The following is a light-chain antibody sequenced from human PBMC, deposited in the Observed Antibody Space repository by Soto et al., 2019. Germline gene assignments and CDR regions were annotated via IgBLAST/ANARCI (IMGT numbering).Light chain of an antibody. V-gene: IGLV1-51*01. CDR3: GTWDSSLSAVV. Sequence: QSVLTQPPSVSAAPGQTVTISCSGSSSNIGYNYVSWYQQLPGTAPKLLIYDNNKRPSGIPDRISGSKSGTSATLGITGLQTGDEADYYCGTWDSSLSAVVFGGGTKLTVL. J-gene: IGLJ3*02. CDR2: DNN. CDR1: SSNIGYNY.